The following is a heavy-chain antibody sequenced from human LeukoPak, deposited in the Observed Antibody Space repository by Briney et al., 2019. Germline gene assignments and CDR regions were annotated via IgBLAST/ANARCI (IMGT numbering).Heavy chain of an antibody. CDR3: ARDQSIEGATYMDV. CDR1: GFTFNNYA. J-gene: IGHJ6*03. Sequence: GGSLRLSCAASGFTFNNYAMHWVRRAPGKGLESVSAISTNGDNTYYGNSVKGRFTISRDNSKNTAYLHMGSLRVEDTAVYYCARDQSIEGATYMDVWGRGTTVIVSS. V-gene: IGHV3-64*01. CDR2: ISTNGDNT. D-gene: IGHD1-26*01.